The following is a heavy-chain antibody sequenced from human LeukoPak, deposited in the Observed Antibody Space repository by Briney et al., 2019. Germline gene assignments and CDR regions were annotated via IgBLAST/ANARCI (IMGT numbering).Heavy chain of an antibody. D-gene: IGHD2-8*01. CDR1: GFTFSSYA. V-gene: IGHV3-30*01. J-gene: IGHJ5*02. CDR3: AGALMSPFDP. Sequence: GGSLRLSCAASGFTFSSYAMHWVRQAPGKGLEWVAVISYDGSNKYYADSVKGRFTISRDNSKNTLYLQMNSLRAEDTAVYYCAGALMSPFDPWGQRTLVTVSS. CDR2: ISYDGSNK.